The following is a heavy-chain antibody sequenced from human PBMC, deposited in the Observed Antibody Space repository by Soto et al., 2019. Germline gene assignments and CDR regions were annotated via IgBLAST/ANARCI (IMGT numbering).Heavy chain of an antibody. D-gene: IGHD6-6*01. J-gene: IGHJ4*02. CDR1: GESISSGGYY. CDR2: IYDSESA. Sequence: QVQLQESGPGLVKPSQTLSLTCSVSGESISSGGYYWSWIRHQPGKGLEWIGYIYDSESAYYNPSLKSRVTISMDTSKNPFAMRLSSVTAADTAVYYCARASSSSSAADYWGQGILATVSS. CDR3: ARASSSSSAADY. V-gene: IGHV4-31*03.